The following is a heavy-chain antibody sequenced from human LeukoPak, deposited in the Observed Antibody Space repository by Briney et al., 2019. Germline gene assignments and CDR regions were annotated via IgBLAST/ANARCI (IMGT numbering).Heavy chain of an antibody. Sequence: AESLRLSCAASGFTFSSYWMSWVRQAPGKGLEWVANIKHDGSEKYYVDSVKGRFTISRDNAKNSLYLQMNSLRAEDAAVYYCARFRYCSGGSCYYYFDYWGQETLVTASS. J-gene: IGHJ4*02. V-gene: IGHV3-7*01. CDR3: ARFRYCSGGSCYYYFDY. D-gene: IGHD2-15*01. CDR1: GFTFSSYW. CDR2: IKHDGSEK.